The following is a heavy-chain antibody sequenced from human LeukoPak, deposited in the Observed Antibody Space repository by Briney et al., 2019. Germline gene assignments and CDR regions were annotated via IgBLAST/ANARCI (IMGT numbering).Heavy chain of an antibody. Sequence: PGGSLRLSCAASGFTFSSYAIHWVRQAPGKGLEWVAVISYDGSNKYYADSVKGRFTVSRDNSKNTLYLQMNSLRAEDTAVYYCASSQYYGSGSPFDYWGQGTLVTVSS. V-gene: IGHV3-30*04. CDR3: ASSQYYGSGSPFDY. D-gene: IGHD3-10*01. CDR1: GFTFSSYA. J-gene: IGHJ4*02. CDR2: ISYDGSNK.